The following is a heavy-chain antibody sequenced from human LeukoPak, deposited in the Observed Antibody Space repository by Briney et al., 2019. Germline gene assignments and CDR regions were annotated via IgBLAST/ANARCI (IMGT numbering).Heavy chain of an antibody. V-gene: IGHV1-2*06. CDR2: INPKSGGT. CDR3: AISTSPYVIEVWTNGPLDY. D-gene: IGHD3-22*01. CDR1: GYTFTGYY. J-gene: IGHJ4*02. Sequence: ASVKVSCKASGYTFTGYYMHWVRQAPGQGLEWMGRINPKSGGTNYAQEFQGRVTMTRDTSINTAYMEVSRVRSDDTAVYYCAISTSPYVIEVWTNGPLDYWGQGTLVTVSS.